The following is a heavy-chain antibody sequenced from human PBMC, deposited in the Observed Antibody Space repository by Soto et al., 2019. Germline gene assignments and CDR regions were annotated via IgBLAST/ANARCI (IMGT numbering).Heavy chain of an antibody. CDR3: ARAYLGRLPRRADYYYAMDV. CDR2: LGAARDP. V-gene: IGHV3-13*05. D-gene: IGHD1-26*01. CDR1: GFSFRDSD. J-gene: IGHJ6*02. Sequence: HPGGSLRLSCAASGFSFRDSDMPGVRQRKGKGLEWVSALGAARDPYYVGSVKGRFSVSRDNAQNSLFLQMNNLRVDDTAVYFCARAYLGRLPRRADYYYAMDVWGRGTTVTVSS.